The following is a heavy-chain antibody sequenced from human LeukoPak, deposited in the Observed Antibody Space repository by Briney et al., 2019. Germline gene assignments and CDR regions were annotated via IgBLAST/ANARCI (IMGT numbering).Heavy chain of an antibody. J-gene: IGHJ4*02. CDR2: ISGSGGST. V-gene: IGHV3-23*01. Sequence: GGSLILSCAASGFTFSNYAMPWVRQAPGKGLEWVSAISGSGGSTYYADSVKGRFTISRDNSKNTLYLQMNSLRAEDTAVYYCAKRNLHPRGPAYWGQGTLVTVSS. CDR3: AKRNLHPRGPAY. D-gene: IGHD6-25*01. CDR1: GFTFSNYA.